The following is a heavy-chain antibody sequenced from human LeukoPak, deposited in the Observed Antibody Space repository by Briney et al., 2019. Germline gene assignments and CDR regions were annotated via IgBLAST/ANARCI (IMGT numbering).Heavy chain of an antibody. J-gene: IGHJ4*02. CDR1: GFTFSSYE. Sequence: GGSLRLSCAASGFTFSSYEMNWVRQAPGKRLEWVSYISSSGSTIYYADSVKGRFTISRDNAKNSLYLQMNSLRAEDTAVYYCARDPDYGDYGDYWGQGTLVTVSS. CDR2: ISSSGSTI. V-gene: IGHV3-48*03. CDR3: ARDPDYGDYGDY. D-gene: IGHD4-17*01.